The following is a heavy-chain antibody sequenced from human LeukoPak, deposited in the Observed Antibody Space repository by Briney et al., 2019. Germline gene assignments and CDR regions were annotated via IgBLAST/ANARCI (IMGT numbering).Heavy chain of an antibody. CDR1: GFTFSSYE. Sequence: GGSLRLSCSASGFTFSSYEMNWVRQAPGKGLEWVSYISSGDSTIYYADSVKGRFTISRDNAKNSLYLQMNSLRAEDTAVYFCARGGVGGWFRYYFDYWGQGTLVTVSS. CDR2: ISSGDSTI. V-gene: IGHV3-48*03. J-gene: IGHJ4*02. CDR3: ARGGVGGWFRYYFDY. D-gene: IGHD6-19*01.